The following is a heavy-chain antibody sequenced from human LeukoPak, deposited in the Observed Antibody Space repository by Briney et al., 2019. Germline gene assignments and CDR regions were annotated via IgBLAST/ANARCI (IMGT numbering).Heavy chain of an antibody. V-gene: IGHV4-34*01. CDR3: ARGDYYDSSGYSIDY. D-gene: IGHD3-22*01. J-gene: IGHJ4*02. Sequence: PSETLSLTCAVYGGSFSGYYWSCIRQPPGKGLEWIGEINHSGSTNYNPSLKSRVTISVDTSKNQFSLKLSSVTAADTAVYYCARGDYYDSSGYSIDYWGQGTLVTVSS. CDR2: INHSGST. CDR1: GGSFSGYY.